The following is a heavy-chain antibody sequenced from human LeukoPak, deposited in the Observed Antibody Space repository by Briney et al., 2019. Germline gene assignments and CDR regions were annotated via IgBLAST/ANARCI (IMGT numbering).Heavy chain of an antibody. D-gene: IGHD5-24*01. CDR3: ATWMWLQSSY. V-gene: IGHV1-24*01. CDR1: GYTLTELS. J-gene: IGHJ4*02. CDR2: FDPEDGET. Sequence: ASVKVSCKVSGYTLTELSMHWVRQAPAKGLEWMGGFDPEDGETIYAQKFQGRVTMTEDASTDTAYMELSSLRSEDTAVYYCATWMWLQSSYWGQGTLVTVSS.